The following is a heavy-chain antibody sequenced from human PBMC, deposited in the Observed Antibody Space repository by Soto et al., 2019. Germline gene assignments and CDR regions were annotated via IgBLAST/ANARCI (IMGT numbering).Heavy chain of an antibody. Sequence: ASVKVSCKASGYTFTSYGISWVRQAPGQGLEWMGWISAYNGNTNYAQKLQGRVTMTTDTSTSTAYMELRSLRSDDTAVYYCARGHGYNRWVDYYYYMDVWGKGTTVTVSS. CDR1: GYTFTSYG. J-gene: IGHJ6*03. CDR3: ARGHGYNRWVDYYYYMDV. V-gene: IGHV1-18*01. CDR2: ISAYNGNT. D-gene: IGHD6-13*01.